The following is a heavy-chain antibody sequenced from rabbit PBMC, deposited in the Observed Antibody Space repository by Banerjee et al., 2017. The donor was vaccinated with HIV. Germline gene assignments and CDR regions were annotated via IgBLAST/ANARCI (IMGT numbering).Heavy chain of an antibody. CDR1: GFSFSSSYW. J-gene: IGHJ4*01. Sequence: EESGGDLVKPEGSLTLTCTASGFSFSSSYWIYWVRQAPGKGLEFIACIYTGSSGTTYYASWAKGRFTISKTSSTTVTLQMTSLTAADTATYFCARDLAGVIGWNFNLWGQGTLVTVS. CDR3: ARDLAGVIGWNFNL. V-gene: IGHV1S45*01. D-gene: IGHD4-1*01. CDR2: IYTGSSGTT.